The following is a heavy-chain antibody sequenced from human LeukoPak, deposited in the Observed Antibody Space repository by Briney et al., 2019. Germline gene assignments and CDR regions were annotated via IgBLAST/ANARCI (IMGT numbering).Heavy chain of an antibody. CDR2: ISAYNGNT. CDR3: AREYLGDYDSSGYPDY. CDR1: GGTFSSYA. V-gene: IGHV1-18*01. D-gene: IGHD3-22*01. Sequence: ASVKVSCKASGGTFSSYAISWVRQAPGQGLEWMGCISAYNGNTNYAQKLQGRVTMTTDTSTSTAYMELRSLRSDDTAVYYCAREYLGDYDSSGYPDYWGQGTLVTVSS. J-gene: IGHJ4*02.